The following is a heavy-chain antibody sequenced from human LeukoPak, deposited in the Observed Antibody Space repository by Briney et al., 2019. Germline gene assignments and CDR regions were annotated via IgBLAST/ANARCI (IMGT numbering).Heavy chain of an antibody. J-gene: IGHJ5*02. Sequence: SETLSLTCTVSGGSISSYYWSWIRQPAGKGLEWIGRIYTSGSTNYNPSLKSRVTMSVDTSKNHFSLKLSSVTAADTAVYYCARDRDNYYDYVWGSYRNNWFDPWGQGTLVTVSS. V-gene: IGHV4-4*07. CDR2: IYTSGST. CDR1: GGSISSYY. CDR3: ARDRDNYYDYVWGSYRNNWFDP. D-gene: IGHD3-16*02.